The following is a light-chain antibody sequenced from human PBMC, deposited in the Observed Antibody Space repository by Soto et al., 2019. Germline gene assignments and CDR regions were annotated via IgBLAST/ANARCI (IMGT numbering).Light chain of an antibody. J-gene: IGKJ2*01. Sequence: GDRVTITCRASQSITYWLAWYQQKPGRAPKLLIYDVFNLQSGVPSRFSGSGSGTEFTLTISSLQTDASATYYCQQYHSFSFTFGQGTQLEIK. V-gene: IGKV1-5*01. CDR2: DVF. CDR1: QSITYW. CDR3: QQYHSFSFT.